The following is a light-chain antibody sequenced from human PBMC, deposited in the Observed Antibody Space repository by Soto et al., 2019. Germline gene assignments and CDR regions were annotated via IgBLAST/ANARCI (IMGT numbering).Light chain of an antibody. CDR2: SAS. CDR1: QNIARY. V-gene: IGKV1-39*01. CDR3: QQSFSAPRT. Sequence: DIQMTQSPSSLSASVGDRVTVTCRASQNIARYLSWYQQKPGKAPKLLIYSASSLQTGVPSRFSGHEAGTDFTLTIIGLQPEDFATYYCQQSFSAPRTVGQGTKLEIQ. J-gene: IGKJ2*01.